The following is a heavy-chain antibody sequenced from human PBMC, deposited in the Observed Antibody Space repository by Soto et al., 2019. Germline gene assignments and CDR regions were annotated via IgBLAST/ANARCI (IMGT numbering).Heavy chain of an antibody. D-gene: IGHD3-22*01. CDR2: ISSSSSYT. Sequence: GGSLRLSCAASGFTFSDYYMSWIRQAPGKGLEWVSYISSSSSYTNYADSVKGRFTISRDNAKNSLYLQMNSLRAEDTAVYYCARYDSSGYREFDYWGQGTLVTVSS. CDR3: ARYDSSGYREFDY. V-gene: IGHV3-11*03. J-gene: IGHJ4*02. CDR1: GFTFSDYY.